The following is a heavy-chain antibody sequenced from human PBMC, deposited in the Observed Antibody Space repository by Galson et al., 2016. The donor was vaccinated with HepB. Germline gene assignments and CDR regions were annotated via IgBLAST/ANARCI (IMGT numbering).Heavy chain of an antibody. CDR3: ARWDGGCGDYCYIYDY. CDR1: GYTFTNYG. V-gene: IGHV1-18*01. J-gene: IGHJ4*02. Sequence: SVKVSCKASGYTFTNYGIGWVRQAPGQGLEWMGWISAYNGETDSAQKFQGRITMTTDASTGTAYMELRTLRSDDTAVCYCARWDGGCGDYCYIYDYWGQGTLVTVSS. D-gene: IGHD2-21*02. CDR2: ISAYNGET.